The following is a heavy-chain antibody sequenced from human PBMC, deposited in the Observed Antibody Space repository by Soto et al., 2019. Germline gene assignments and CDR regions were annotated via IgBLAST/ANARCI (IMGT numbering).Heavy chain of an antibody. V-gene: IGHV1-18*01. CDR1: NETLTTYG. J-gene: IGHJ6*02. D-gene: IGHD6-6*01. CDR2: VSGYSGHS. Sequence: QVHLVQCGAEVKKPGASVKVSCKASNETLTTYGISWVRQAPGQGLEWMGWVSGYSGHSSSAQEFQDRVIMTTDTSTNTAYMELRSLTSDDSAMYFCVRDSSSSGYYYGMDVWGQGTTVTVSS. CDR3: VRDSSSSGYYYGMDV.